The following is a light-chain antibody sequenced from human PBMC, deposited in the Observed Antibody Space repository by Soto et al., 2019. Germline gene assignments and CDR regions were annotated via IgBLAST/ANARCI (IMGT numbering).Light chain of an antibody. CDR3: QQYET. CDR2: DAS. V-gene: IGKV1-5*01. J-gene: IGKJ1*01. CDR1: QSISSW. Sequence: DIQMTQSPSTLSASVGDRVTITCRASQSISSWLAGYQEKPGKAPKLLIYDASCLESGVPARFSGSGSGTEFTLTISSLQPDGFATYCCQQYETFGLGTQVEIK.